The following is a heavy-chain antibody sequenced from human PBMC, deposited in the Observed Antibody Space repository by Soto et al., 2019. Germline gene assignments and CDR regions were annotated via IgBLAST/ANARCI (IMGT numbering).Heavy chain of an antibody. D-gene: IGHD6-19*01. CDR3: ARDVAVASEFDY. CDR1: GYSFTSYA. Sequence: EASVKVSCKASGYSFTSYAMHWVRQAPGQRLEWMGWINAGNGNTKYSQKFQGRVTITRDTSASTAYMELSSLRSEDTAVYYCARDVAVASEFDYRGEGTLVTV. CDR2: INAGNGNT. V-gene: IGHV1-3*01. J-gene: IGHJ4*02.